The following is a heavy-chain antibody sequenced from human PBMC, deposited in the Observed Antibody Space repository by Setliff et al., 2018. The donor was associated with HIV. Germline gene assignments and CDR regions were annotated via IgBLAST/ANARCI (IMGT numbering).Heavy chain of an antibody. Sequence: SVKVSCKASGGTFSSYATSWVRQAPGQGLEWMGGIIPIFSTTNYAQKFQGRVTITADESTSTAYMVLSGLRSDDTAVYYCARHSWSGLRETWLDPWGQGTRVTVSS. J-gene: IGHJ5*02. CDR2: IIPIFSTT. CDR1: GGTFSSYA. CDR3: ARHSWSGLRETWLDP. D-gene: IGHD4-17*01. V-gene: IGHV1-69*13.